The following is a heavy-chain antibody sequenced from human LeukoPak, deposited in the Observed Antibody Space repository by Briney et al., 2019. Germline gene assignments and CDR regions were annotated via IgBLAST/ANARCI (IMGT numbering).Heavy chain of an antibody. CDR1: GFTFSSYW. CDR3: ARVESVVVPAVPNFDY. Sequence: GGSLRLSCAASGFTFSSYWMSWVRQAPGKGLEWVANIKQDGSEKYYVDSVKGRFTISRDNAKNSLYPQMNSLRAEDTAVYYCARVESVVVPAVPNFDYWGQGTLVTVSS. J-gene: IGHJ4*02. CDR2: IKQDGSEK. V-gene: IGHV3-7*01. D-gene: IGHD2-2*03.